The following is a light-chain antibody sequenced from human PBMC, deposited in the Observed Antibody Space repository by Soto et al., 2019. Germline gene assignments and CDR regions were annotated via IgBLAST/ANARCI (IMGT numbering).Light chain of an antibody. V-gene: IGKV3-20*01. Sequence: EIVMTQSPATLSLSPGERATLSCRASQSVSSGYLAWYQQKPGQAPRLLIYGAYTRATGIPDRFSGSGSGTDFTLTISRLEPEDFAVYYCQQYSSSPSITCGQGTRLEIK. CDR2: GAY. J-gene: IGKJ5*01. CDR1: QSVSSGY. CDR3: QQYSSSPSIT.